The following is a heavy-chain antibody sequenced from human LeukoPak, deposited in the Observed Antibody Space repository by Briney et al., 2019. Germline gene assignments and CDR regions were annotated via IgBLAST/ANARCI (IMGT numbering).Heavy chain of an antibody. J-gene: IGHJ4*02. CDR3: AKQTIRINMVRGVIPPFFDY. D-gene: IGHD3-10*01. V-gene: IGHV3-7*01. CDR1: GFTFSSYL. Sequence: GGSLRLSCAASGFTFSSYLMSWLGQSPGQGLEGVANIKQDGSEKYYVDSVKGRFTISRDNSKNTLYLQMNSLRAEDTAVYYCAKQTIRINMVRGVIPPFFDYWGQGTLVTVSS. CDR2: IKQDGSEK.